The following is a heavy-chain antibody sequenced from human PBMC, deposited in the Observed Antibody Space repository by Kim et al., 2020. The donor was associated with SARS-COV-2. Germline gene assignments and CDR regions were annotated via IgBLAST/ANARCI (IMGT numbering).Heavy chain of an antibody. V-gene: IGHV1-69*13. CDR1: GGTFSSYA. Sequence: SVKVSCKASGGTFSSYAISWVRQAPGQGLEWLGGIIPIFGTANYAQKFQGRVTITADESTSTAYMELSSLRSEDTAVYYCVASRGRGMATIFGVPNDAFDIWGQGTMVTVSS. CDR3: VASRGRGMATIFGVPNDAFDI. D-gene: IGHD3-3*01. J-gene: IGHJ3*02. CDR2: IIPIFGTA.